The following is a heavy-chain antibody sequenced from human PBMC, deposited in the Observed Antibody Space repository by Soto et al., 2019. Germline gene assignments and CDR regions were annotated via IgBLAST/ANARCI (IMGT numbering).Heavy chain of an antibody. D-gene: IGHD4-17*01. CDR2: ISAYNGNT. J-gene: IGHJ4*02. CDR1: GYTFTSYG. Sequence: QVQLVQSGAEVKKPGASVKVSCKASGYTFTSYGISWVRQAPGQGLEWMGWISAYNGNTNYAQKLQGRVTMTTDTATSTAYMELRSLRYDDTAVYYCARDRRTTITVTTPDYWGQGTLVTVSS. V-gene: IGHV1-18*01. CDR3: ARDRRTTITVTTPDY.